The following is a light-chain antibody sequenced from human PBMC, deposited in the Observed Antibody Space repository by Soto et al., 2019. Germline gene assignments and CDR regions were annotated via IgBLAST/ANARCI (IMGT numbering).Light chain of an antibody. CDR1: RDIGTW. CDR2: RAS. Sequence: TQMTQSPSTLSASVGDSVSIPCRASRDIGTWLAWFQQKPGRAPNLLIYRASTLARGVPSRFSGSGSGTEFTLTISSLQPDDFATYYCHRHETYPLAFGGGTKVDI. CDR3: HRHETYPLA. J-gene: IGKJ4*01. V-gene: IGKV1-5*03.